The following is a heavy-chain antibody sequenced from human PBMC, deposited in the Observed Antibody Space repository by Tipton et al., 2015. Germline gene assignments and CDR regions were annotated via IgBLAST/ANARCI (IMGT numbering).Heavy chain of an antibody. CDR3: ARDLEHVMDV. CDR1: GDSISNYY. V-gene: IGHV4-59*01. J-gene: IGHJ6*02. Sequence: LRLSCTVSGDSISNYYWSWIRQPPGKGLEWIGYIHSTGSTDYNPSLKSRVTISGDTSKSQFSLRLSSVTAADMAVYFCARDLEHVMDVWGQGTTVTVS. D-gene: IGHD1/OR15-1a*01. CDR2: IHSTGST.